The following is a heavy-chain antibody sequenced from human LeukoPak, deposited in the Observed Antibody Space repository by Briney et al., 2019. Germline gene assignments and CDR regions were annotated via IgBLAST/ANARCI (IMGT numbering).Heavy chain of an antibody. Sequence: ASVKVSCKASGYTFTNYGITWVRQAPGQGLEWMGWVSAKTGDTNYAQKFQGRVTMTTDTSTCTVYMELRSLRSDDTAVFYCARILASIIDYWGQGTLVTVSS. V-gene: IGHV1-18*01. J-gene: IGHJ4*02. CDR3: ARILASIIDY. CDR2: VSAKTGDT. CDR1: GYTFTNYG. D-gene: IGHD5/OR15-5a*01.